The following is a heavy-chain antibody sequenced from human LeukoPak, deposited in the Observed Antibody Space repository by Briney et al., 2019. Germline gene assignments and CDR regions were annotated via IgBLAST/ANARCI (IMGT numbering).Heavy chain of an antibody. CDR1: GFTFSSYT. Sequence: GGSLRLSCAASGFTFSSYTMHWVRQAPGKGLEWVSSISTSSSYIYYADSVKGRFTISRDNAKNSLYLQMNSLRAEDTALYYCAKGRGYSYGSTFDYWGQGTLVTVSS. D-gene: IGHD5-18*01. J-gene: IGHJ4*02. CDR3: AKGRGYSYGSTFDY. CDR2: ISTSSSYI. V-gene: IGHV3-21*04.